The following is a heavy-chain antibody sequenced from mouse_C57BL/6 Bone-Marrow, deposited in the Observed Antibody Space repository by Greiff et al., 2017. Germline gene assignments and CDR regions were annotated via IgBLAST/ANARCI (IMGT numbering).Heavy chain of an antibody. CDR1: GYTFTDYY. J-gene: IGHJ3*01. V-gene: IGHV1-26*01. CDR3: ARGGELNDWFAY. CDR2: INPNNGGT. Sequence: EVQLQQSGPELVKPGASVKISCKASGYTFTDYYMNWVKQSHGKSLEWIGDINPNNGGTSYNQKFKGKATLTVDKSSSTAYMELRSLTSEDSAVYYCARGGELNDWFAYWGQGTLVTVSA.